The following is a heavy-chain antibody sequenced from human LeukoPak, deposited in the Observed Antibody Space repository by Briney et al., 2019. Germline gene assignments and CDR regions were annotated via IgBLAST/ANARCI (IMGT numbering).Heavy chain of an antibody. J-gene: IGHJ4*02. CDR1: GGSFSGYY. CDR3: ARALGARIFDY. V-gene: IGHV4-34*01. D-gene: IGHD1-26*01. Sequence: SETLSLTCAVYGGSFSGYYWSWIRQPPGKGLEWIGEINHSGSTNYNPSLKSRVTMSVDTSKNQFSLKLSSVTAADTAVYYCARALGARIFDYWGQGTLVTVSS. CDR2: INHSGST.